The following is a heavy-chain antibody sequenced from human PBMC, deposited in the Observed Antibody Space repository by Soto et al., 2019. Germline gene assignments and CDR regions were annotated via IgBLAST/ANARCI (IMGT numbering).Heavy chain of an antibody. CDR2: IIPIFGTA. J-gene: IGHJ6*02. CDR3: ARGVVAGMDV. Sequence: SVKVSCKASGYTFTGYYMHWVRQAPGQGLEWMGGIIPIFGTANYAQKFQGRVTITADESTSTAYMELSSLRSEDTAVYYCARGVVAGMDVWGQGTTVTVSS. D-gene: IGHD2-15*01. V-gene: IGHV1-69*13. CDR1: GYTFTGYY.